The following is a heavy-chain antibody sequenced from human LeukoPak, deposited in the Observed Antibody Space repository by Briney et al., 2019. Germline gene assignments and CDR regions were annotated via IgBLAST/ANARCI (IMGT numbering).Heavy chain of an antibody. V-gene: IGHV1-2*02. D-gene: IGHD6-19*01. CDR2: INPNSGGT. CDR1: GYTFTSNA. CDR3: ARGISRTVAVTFYYYYYMDV. Sequence: ASVKVSCKASGYTFTSNAMHWVRQAPGQGLEWMGWINPNSGGTNYAQKFQGRVTMTRDTSISTAYMELSRLRSDDTAVYYCARGISRTVAVTFYYYYYMDVWGKGTTVTVSS. J-gene: IGHJ6*03.